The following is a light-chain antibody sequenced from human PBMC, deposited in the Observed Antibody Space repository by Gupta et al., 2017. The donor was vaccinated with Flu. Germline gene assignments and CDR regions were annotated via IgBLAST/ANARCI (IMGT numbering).Light chain of an antibody. CDR3: QVWDSTSDLWV. Sequence: SYVLTQAPSVSVAPGQTARTNCGGDNIESKSVHWYQQKPGQAPVLVVYDDRDRPSGIPERFSGSNSGNTATLTISRVEVGDEADYYCQVWDSTSDLWVFGGGTKVTVL. CDR1: NIESKS. CDR2: DDR. V-gene: IGLV3-21*02. J-gene: IGLJ3*02.